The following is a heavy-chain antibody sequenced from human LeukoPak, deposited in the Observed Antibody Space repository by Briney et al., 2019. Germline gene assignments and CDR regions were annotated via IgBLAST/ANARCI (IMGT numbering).Heavy chain of an antibody. Sequence: PSETLSLTCTVSGGSISSSSYFWGWIRQPPGKGLEWIGSIYYSGNTYYNPSLKSRVTISVDTSKNQFSLKLSSVTAADTAVYYCARGYCSGGSCHTFNYWGQGTLVTVSS. J-gene: IGHJ4*02. V-gene: IGHV4-39*01. D-gene: IGHD2-15*01. CDR1: GGSISSSSYF. CDR2: IYYSGNT. CDR3: ARGYCSGGSCHTFNY.